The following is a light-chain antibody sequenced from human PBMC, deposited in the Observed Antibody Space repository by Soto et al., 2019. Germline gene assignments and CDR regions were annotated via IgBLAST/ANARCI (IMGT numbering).Light chain of an antibody. Sequence: EIVLTQSPATLSLSPWERATLSCRASQSVSRYLAWYQQTPGQAPILLIYGTSNRAAGVPNRFSGAGSGTDFTLTISRLEPEDFAVYYCQQFGGSFSFGGGTKVDIK. J-gene: IGKJ4*01. CDR1: QSVSRY. CDR2: GTS. V-gene: IGKV3-20*01. CDR3: QQFGGSFS.